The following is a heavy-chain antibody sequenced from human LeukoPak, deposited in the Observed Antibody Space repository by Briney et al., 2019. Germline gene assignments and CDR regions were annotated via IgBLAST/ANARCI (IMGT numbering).Heavy chain of an antibody. CDR2: INHSGST. D-gene: IGHD4-4*01. CDR1: GGSFSGYY. Sequence: SETLSLTCAVYGGSFSGYYWSWIRQPPGKGLEWIGEINHSGSTNYNPSLKSRVTISVDTSKNQFSLKLSSVTAADTAVYYCAIRLQLGDYWGQGTLVTVTS. V-gene: IGHV4-34*01. CDR3: AIRLQLGDY. J-gene: IGHJ4*02.